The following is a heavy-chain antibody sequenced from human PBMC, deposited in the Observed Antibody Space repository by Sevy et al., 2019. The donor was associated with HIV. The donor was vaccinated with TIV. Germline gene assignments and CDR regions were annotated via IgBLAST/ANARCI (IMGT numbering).Heavy chain of an antibody. Sequence: ASVKVSCKASGYTFTTYGITWVRQAPGQGLEWMGWISTYNSITNYAQKFQGRVTMTTDTSKSTAYMELRSLRSDDTAVYYCARSTQVAGRSNWFDPWGQGTLVTVSS. D-gene: IGHD6-19*01. J-gene: IGHJ5*02. CDR2: ISTYNSIT. CDR3: ARSTQVAGRSNWFDP. V-gene: IGHV1-18*01. CDR1: GYTFTTYG.